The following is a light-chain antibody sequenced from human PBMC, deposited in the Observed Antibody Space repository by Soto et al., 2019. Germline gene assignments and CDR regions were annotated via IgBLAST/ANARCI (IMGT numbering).Light chain of an antibody. CDR1: QSVSSY. CDR3: QQRFNWLT. J-gene: IGKJ4*01. V-gene: IGKV3-11*01. CDR2: DAS. Sequence: EIVLTQSPATLSLSPGDRATLSCRASQSVSSYFAWYQQKPGQAPRLLIYDASNRATGIPARFSGSGSGTDFTLTISSLEPEDFAVYYCQQRFNWLTFGGGTKVDIK.